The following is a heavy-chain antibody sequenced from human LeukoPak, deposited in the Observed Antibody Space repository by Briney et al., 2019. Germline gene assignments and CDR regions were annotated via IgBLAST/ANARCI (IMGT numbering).Heavy chain of an antibody. J-gene: IGHJ4*02. Sequence: PSETLSLTCAVYGGSFSDYYWSWIRQPPGKGLEWIGEINHNGDANYNPSLKSRVTISVDTSKNQFSLKINSVTAADTALYYCARGGYSYGRKEREFDSWGQGTLVTVSS. V-gene: IGHV4-34*01. CDR2: INHNGDA. D-gene: IGHD5-18*01. CDR3: ARGGYSYGRKEREFDS. CDR1: GGSFSDYY.